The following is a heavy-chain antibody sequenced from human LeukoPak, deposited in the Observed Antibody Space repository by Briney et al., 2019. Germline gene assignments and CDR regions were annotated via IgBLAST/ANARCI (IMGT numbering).Heavy chain of an antibody. V-gene: IGHV3-30-3*01. CDR1: GFTFSSYA. CDR2: ISYDGSNK. CDR3: ARDKAILIVATTFDY. Sequence: GGSLRLSCAASGFTFSSYAMHWVRQAPGKGLEGVAVISYDGSNKYYADSVKGRFTISRDNSKNTLYLQMNSLRAEDTAVYYCARDKAILIVATTFDYWGQGTLVTVSS. D-gene: IGHD5-12*01. J-gene: IGHJ4*02.